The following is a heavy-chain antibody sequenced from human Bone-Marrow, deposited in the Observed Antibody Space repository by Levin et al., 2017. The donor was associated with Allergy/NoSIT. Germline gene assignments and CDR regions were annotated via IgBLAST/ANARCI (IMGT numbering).Heavy chain of an antibody. Sequence: GESLKISCAASGFTFDTYALNWVRQAPGKGLEWVSIIDGSGGSTHYADSVKGRFTLSRDNSKNTVHLQMSSLRVEDTAVYYCAKSPGRHDFWSGYYPPATVVDYWGQGTLVTVS. J-gene: IGHJ4*02. CDR2: IDGSGGST. V-gene: IGHV3-23*01. CDR3: AKSPGRHDFWSGYYPPATVVDY. D-gene: IGHD3-3*01. CDR1: GFTFDTYA.